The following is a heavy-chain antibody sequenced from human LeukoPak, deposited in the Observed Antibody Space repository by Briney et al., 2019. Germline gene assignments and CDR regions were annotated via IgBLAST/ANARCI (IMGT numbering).Heavy chain of an antibody. V-gene: IGHV1-8*01. D-gene: IGHD7-27*01. CDR1: GYTFTSYD. CDR3: ARGPPNWGYDY. Sequence: ASVKVSCKASGYTFTSYDFGWVRQATGQRPEWMGWMSPNSGDTGYAQKFQDRVTMTRNTSISTAYMELSSLRSDDTAVYYCARGPPNWGYDYWGPGTLVTVSS. J-gene: IGHJ4*02. CDR2: MSPNSGDT.